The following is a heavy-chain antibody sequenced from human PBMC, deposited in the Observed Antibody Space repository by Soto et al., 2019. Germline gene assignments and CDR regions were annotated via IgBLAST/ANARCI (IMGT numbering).Heavy chain of an antibody. CDR2: IYQTGIT. J-gene: IGHJ6*02. CDR1: GDSISSSHW. D-gene: IGHD1-26*01. CDR3: VRYSGRSLCFYFALDV. Sequence: SETLSLTCAVSGDSISSSHWWTWVSQHPGKGLEWIGDIYQTGITNSNPSLKSRVTLSIDKSKNQFSLKLTSVTAADKAVYSCVRYSGRSLCFYFALDVCAEAATVTLTS. V-gene: IGHV4-4*01.